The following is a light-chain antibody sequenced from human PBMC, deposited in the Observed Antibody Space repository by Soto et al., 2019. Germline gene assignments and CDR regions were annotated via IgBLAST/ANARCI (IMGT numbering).Light chain of an antibody. V-gene: IGKV3-11*01. Sequence: EIVLTQSPATLSAFPGDRVTLSCRASQALNTRLAWYQHTPGQAPRLLIYLTSNRAAGVPARFSAWGSETDFTLTISDVEPEDFAVYSCHQRQSWPRTFGQGTKVDIK. CDR1: QALNTR. J-gene: IGKJ1*01. CDR3: HQRQSWPRT. CDR2: LTS.